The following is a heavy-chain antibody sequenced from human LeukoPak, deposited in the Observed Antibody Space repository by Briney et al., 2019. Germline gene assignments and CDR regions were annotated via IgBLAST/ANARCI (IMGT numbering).Heavy chain of an antibody. Sequence: PSETLSLTCTVSGGSISSGSYYWRWIRQPAGKGLEWIGRIYTSGSTNYNPSLKSRVTISVDTSKNQFSLKLSSVTAADTAVYYCARDYGFQGIFYFDYWGQGTLVTVSS. CDR2: IYTSGST. V-gene: IGHV4-61*02. J-gene: IGHJ4*02. CDR1: GGSISSGSYY. D-gene: IGHD2-15*01. CDR3: ARDYGFQGIFYFDY.